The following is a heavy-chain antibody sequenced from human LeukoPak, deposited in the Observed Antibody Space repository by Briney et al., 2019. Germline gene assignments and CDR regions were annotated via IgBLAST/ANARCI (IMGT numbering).Heavy chain of an antibody. Sequence: PGGSLRLSCTASSFTFDYYTMSWFRQAPGMGLEWVGLIRSKVYGRTTEHAASVRGRFTISRDDSKSIVYLQMNSLKNEDTALYYCSREVGGCYWDYWGQGNQVTVSS. CDR1: SFTFDYYT. J-gene: IGHJ4*02. CDR2: IRSKVYGRTT. CDR3: SREVGGCYWDY. D-gene: IGHD4-23*01. V-gene: IGHV3-49*03.